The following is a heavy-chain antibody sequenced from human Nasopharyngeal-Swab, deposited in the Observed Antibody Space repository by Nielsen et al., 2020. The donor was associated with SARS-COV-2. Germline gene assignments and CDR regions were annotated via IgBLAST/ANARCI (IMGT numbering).Heavy chain of an antibody. CDR1: GASVSSSSAA. V-gene: IGHV6-1*01. CDR3: ARARGAYGDYYYYYYTDV. CDR2: TYYRSKWYN. D-gene: IGHD4-17*01. J-gene: IGHJ6*03. Sequence: SETLSLTCVISGASVSSSSAAWNWIRQSPSRGLEWLGRTYYRSKWYNDYAVSVKSRITINPDTSKNQSSLHLNSVTPEDTAVYYCARARGAYGDYYYYYYTDVWGKGTTVTVSS.